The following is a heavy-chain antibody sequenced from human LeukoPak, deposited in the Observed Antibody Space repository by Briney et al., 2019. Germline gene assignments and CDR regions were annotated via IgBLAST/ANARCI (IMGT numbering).Heavy chain of an antibody. CDR3: ARDDYGGLDY. V-gene: IGHV3-23*01. D-gene: IGHD4-23*01. CDR1: GFAFSSYA. Sequence: GGSLRLSCAASGFAFSSYAMSWVRQAPGKGLEWVSAISGSGGSTYYADSMKGRFTISRDNAKNSLYLQMNSLRAEDTAVYYCARDDYGGLDYWGQGTLVTVSS. CDR2: ISGSGGST. J-gene: IGHJ4*02.